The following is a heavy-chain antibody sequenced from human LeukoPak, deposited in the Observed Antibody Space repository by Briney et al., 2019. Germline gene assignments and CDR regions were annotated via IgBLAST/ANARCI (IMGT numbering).Heavy chain of an antibody. CDR3: ARETSSARFDY. CDR2: ISYDGSNK. CDR1: GFTSSSYA. V-gene: IGHV3-30-3*01. Sequence: GGSLRLSCAASGFTSSSYAMHWVRQAPGKGLEWVAVISYDGSNKYYADSVKGRFTISRDNTKNTLYLQMNSLRAEDTAVYYCARETSSARFDYWGQGTLVTVSS. J-gene: IGHJ4*02.